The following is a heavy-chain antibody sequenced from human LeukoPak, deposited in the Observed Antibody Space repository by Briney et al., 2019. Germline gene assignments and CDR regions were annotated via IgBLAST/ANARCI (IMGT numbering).Heavy chain of an antibody. D-gene: IGHD3-10*01. CDR2: ISSSGSTI. CDR1: GFTFSDYY. J-gene: IGHJ6*03. Sequence: GGSLRLSCAASGFTFSDYYMSWIRQAPGKGLEWVSYISSSGSTIYYADSVKGRFTISRDNAINSLYLQMNSLRAEDTAVYYCGTGSYYYYYMDVWGKGTTVTVSS. CDR3: GTGSYYYYYMDV. V-gene: IGHV3-11*04.